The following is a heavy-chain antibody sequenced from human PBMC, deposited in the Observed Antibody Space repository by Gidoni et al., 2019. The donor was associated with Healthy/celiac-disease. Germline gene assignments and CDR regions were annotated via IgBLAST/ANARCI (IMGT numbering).Heavy chain of an antibody. V-gene: IGHV5-51*01. CDR2: IYPGDSDT. J-gene: IGHJ4*02. D-gene: IGHD6-19*01. CDR3: ARLRSGSGWYGADY. CDR1: GYSFTSYW. Sequence: EVQLVQSGAEVKQPGESLKISCKGSGYSFTSYWIGWVRQMPGKGLDWRRLIYPGDSDTRDSPSFQGQVTISAAKSISTAYLQWSSLKASDTAMYYCARLRSGSGWYGADYWGQGTLVTVSS.